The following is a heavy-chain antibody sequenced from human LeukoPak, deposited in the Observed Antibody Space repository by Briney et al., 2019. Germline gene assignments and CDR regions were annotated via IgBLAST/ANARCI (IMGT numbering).Heavy chain of an antibody. CDR1: GYTLTELS. CDR3: ARDLSNGDYFDY. CDR2: INPNSGGT. D-gene: IGHD4-17*01. V-gene: IGHV1-2*02. Sequence: ASVKVSCKVSGYTLTELSMHWVRQAPGQGLEWMGWINPNSGGTNYAQKFQGRVTMTRDTSISTAYMELSRLRSDDTAVYYCARDLSNGDYFDYWGQGTLVTVSS. J-gene: IGHJ4*02.